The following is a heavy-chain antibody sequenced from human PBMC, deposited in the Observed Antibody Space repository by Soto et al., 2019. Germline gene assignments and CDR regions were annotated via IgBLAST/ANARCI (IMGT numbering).Heavy chain of an antibody. D-gene: IGHD3-10*01. J-gene: IGHJ6*02. Sequence: PGGSLRLSCAASGFTFSNAWMNWVRQAPGKGLEWVGCIKSKTDGGTTDYAAPVKGRFTISRDDSKNTLYLQMNSLKTEDTAVYYCTTAYGSGSYYLYYYYGMDVWGQGTTVTVSS. CDR2: IKSKTDGGTT. CDR1: GFTFSNAW. V-gene: IGHV3-15*07. CDR3: TTAYGSGSYYLYYYYGMDV.